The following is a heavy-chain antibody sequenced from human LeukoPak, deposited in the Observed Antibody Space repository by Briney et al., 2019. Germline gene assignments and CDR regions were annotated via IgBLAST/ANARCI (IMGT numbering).Heavy chain of an antibody. J-gene: IGHJ4*02. Sequence: SVTVSCAASGGTFSSYAISWVRQAPGQGLEWMGGIIPIFGTANYAQKFQGRVTITADESTSTAYMELSSLRSEDTAVYYCARDRSLDLRYDSSGYYDYGGQGTLVTVSS. CDR2: IIPIFGTA. V-gene: IGHV1-69*13. CDR3: ARDRSLDLRYDSSGYYDY. D-gene: IGHD3-22*01. CDR1: GGTFSSYA.